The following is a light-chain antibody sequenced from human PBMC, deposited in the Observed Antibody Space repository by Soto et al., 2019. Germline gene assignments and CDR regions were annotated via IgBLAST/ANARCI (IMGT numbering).Light chain of an antibody. CDR3: LQDYNYPWT. CDR2: AAS. Sequence: AIQITQAAASLSTSVGDRVTITCRASQGIRNDLGWYQQKPGKAPKLLIYAASSLQSGVPSRFSGSGSGTDFTLTISSLQPEDFATYYCLQDYNYPWTFGQGTKVDI. V-gene: IGKV1-6*01. J-gene: IGKJ1*01. CDR1: QGIRND.